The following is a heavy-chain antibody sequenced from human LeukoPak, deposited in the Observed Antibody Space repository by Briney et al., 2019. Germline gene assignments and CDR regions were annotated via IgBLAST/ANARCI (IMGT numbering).Heavy chain of an antibody. Sequence: SETLSLTCTISGDSIGSSSYYWGWIRQPPGKGLEWIGSFYCSGSTYYNASLKSRVTISVDTSKNQFSLKLSSVTAADTAVYYCARVSTIFGVVNWGQGTLVTVSS. CDR3: ARVSTIFGVVN. CDR1: GDSIGSSSYY. J-gene: IGHJ4*02. V-gene: IGHV4-39*07. CDR2: FYCSGST. D-gene: IGHD3-3*01.